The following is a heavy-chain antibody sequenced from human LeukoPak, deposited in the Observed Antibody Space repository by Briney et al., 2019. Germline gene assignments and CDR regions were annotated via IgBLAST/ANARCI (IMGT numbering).Heavy chain of an antibody. D-gene: IGHD3-3*01. CDR2: INHSGST. V-gene: IGHV4-34*01. CDR1: GGSFSGYY. CDR3: ARGYYDFWSGYYYYFDY. J-gene: IGHJ4*02. Sequence: PSETLSLTCAVYGGSFSGYYWSWIRQPPGKGLKWIGEINHSGSTNYNPSLKSRVTISVDTSKNQFSLKLSSVTAADTAVYYCARGYYDFWSGYYYYFDYWGQGTLVTVSS.